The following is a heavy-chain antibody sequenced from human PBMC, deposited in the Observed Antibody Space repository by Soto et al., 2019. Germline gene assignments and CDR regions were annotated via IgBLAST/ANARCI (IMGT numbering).Heavy chain of an antibody. J-gene: IGHJ4*02. CDR2: ISGSGGST. CDR3: ARGTLYSGYDYADY. Sequence: GGSLRLSCAASGFTFSSYAMSWVRQAPGKGLEWVSAISGSGGSTYYADSVKGRFTISRDNSKNTLYLQMNSLRAEDTAVYYCARGTLYSGYDYADYWGQGTLVTVSS. CDR1: GFTFSSYA. V-gene: IGHV3-23*01. D-gene: IGHD5-12*01.